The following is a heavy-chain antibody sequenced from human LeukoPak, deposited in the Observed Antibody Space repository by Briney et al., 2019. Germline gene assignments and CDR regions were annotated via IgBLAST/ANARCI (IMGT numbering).Heavy chain of an antibody. Sequence: ASVKVSCKASGGTFSSYAISWVRQAPGQGLEWMGGIIPIFGTANYAQKLQGRVTITADESTSTAYMELSSLRSEDTAVYYCARDRVTIFGVVRDFAFDIWGQGTMVTVSS. CDR1: GGTFSSYA. J-gene: IGHJ3*02. D-gene: IGHD3-3*01. CDR3: ARDRVTIFGVVRDFAFDI. V-gene: IGHV1-69*13. CDR2: IIPIFGTA.